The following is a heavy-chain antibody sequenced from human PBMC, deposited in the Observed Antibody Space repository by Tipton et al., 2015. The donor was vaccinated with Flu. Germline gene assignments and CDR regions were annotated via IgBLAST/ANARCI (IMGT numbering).Heavy chain of an antibody. J-gene: IGHJ6*02. CDR3: AREDYGLDV. V-gene: IGHV4-34*01. Sequence: GLVKPSETLSLTCAVYGGSFSGYYWSWVRQPPGKGLEWIGEIKHSGSTNYNPSLKSRVTISVDTSKNQFSLRLSSVTAADTAVYYCAREDYGLDVWGQGTTVTVSS. CDR1: GGSFSGYY. CDR2: IKHSGST.